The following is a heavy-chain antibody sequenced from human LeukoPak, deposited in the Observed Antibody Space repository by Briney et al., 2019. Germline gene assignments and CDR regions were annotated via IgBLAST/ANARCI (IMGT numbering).Heavy chain of an antibody. Sequence: SETLSLTCAVYGGSFSGYYWSWIRQPPGKGLEWIGEINHSGSTNYNPSLKSRVTISVDTSKNQFSLKLSSVTAADTAVYYCARGLFRRAPNYYYYYGMDVWGQGTTVTVSS. J-gene: IGHJ6*02. CDR1: GGSFSGYY. V-gene: IGHV4-34*01. D-gene: IGHD3-10*01. CDR2: INHSGST. CDR3: ARGLFRRAPNYYYYYGMDV.